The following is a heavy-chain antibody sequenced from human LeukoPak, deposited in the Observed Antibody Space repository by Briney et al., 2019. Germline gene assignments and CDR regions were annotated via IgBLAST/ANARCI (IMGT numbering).Heavy chain of an antibody. CDR1: GGSISSYY. V-gene: IGHV4-4*09. CDR3: ARLRYFDWLLDY. D-gene: IGHD3-9*01. CDR2: IYTSGSI. J-gene: IGHJ4*02. Sequence: SETLSLTCTVSGGSISSYYWSWIRQPPGKGLEWIGYIYTSGSINYNPSLKSRVTISVDTSKNQFSLKLSSVTAADTAVYYCARLRYFDWLLDYWGQGTLVTVSS.